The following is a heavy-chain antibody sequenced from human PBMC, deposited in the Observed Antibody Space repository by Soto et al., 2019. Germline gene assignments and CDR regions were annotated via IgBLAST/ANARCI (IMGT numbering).Heavy chain of an antibody. V-gene: IGHV3-7*02. J-gene: IGHJ4*02. CDR1: GFAFNNYW. CDR3: GGGGQRNY. Sequence: EVHLVETGGGLVQPGGSLTLSCGASGFAFNNYWMNWVRQAPGKGLEWVANINPDGSAKRLVESVKGRFTVPRENARTSFELQICTMGVKAMAVYYCGGGGQRNYWGLGTLVTVSS. CDR2: INPDGSAK. D-gene: IGHD6-25*01.